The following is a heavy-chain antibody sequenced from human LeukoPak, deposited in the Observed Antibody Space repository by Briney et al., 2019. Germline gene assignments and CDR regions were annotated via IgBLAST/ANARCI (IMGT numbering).Heavy chain of an antibody. J-gene: IGHJ3*02. CDR2: IKPDGSEK. D-gene: IGHD2-15*01. V-gene: IGHV3-7*01. CDR1: GFTHSNYW. Sequence: GGSLRLSCAASGFTHSNYWMTWVRQAPGKGLEWVANIKPDGSEKYYVDSVKGRFTISRDNAKNSLYLQMNSLRAEDSAVYYCASETLLPNAFGIWGQGTMVTVSS. CDR3: ASETLLPNAFGI.